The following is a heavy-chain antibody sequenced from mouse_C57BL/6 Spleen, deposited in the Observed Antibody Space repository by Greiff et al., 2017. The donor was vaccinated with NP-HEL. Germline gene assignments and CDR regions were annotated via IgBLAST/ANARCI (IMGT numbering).Heavy chain of an antibody. CDR1: GFSLTSYG. Sequence: VMLVESGPGLVQPSQSLSITCTVSGFSLTSYGVHWVRQSPGKGLEWLGVIWSGGSTDYNAAFISRLSISKDNSKSQVFFKMNSLQADDTAIYYCASYYYGSSPYAMDYWGQGTSVTVSS. V-gene: IGHV2-2*01. CDR3: ASYYYGSSPYAMDY. D-gene: IGHD1-1*01. J-gene: IGHJ4*01. CDR2: IWSGGST.